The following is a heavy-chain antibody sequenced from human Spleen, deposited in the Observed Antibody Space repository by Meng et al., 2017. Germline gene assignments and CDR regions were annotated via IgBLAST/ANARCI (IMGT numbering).Heavy chain of an antibody. Sequence: SVKVSCKASGGTFSSYAISWVRQAPGQGLEWMGGIIPIFGTANYAQKFQGRVTITADKSTRTAYMELSSLSSDDTAVYYCARSSPDFWSGFDPWGQGTLVTVSS. CDR2: IIPIFGTA. CDR1: GGTFSSYA. J-gene: IGHJ5*02. CDR3: ARSSPDFWSGFDP. V-gene: IGHV1-69*06. D-gene: IGHD3-3*01.